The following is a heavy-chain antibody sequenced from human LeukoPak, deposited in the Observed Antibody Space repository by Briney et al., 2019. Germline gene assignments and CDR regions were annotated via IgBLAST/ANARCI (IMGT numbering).Heavy chain of an antibody. V-gene: IGHV1-2*02. CDR2: INPNSGGT. Sequence: GASVKVSCKASGYTFTGYYMHWVRQAPGQGLEWMGWINPNSGGTNYAQKFQGRVTMTRDTSISTAYMELSRLRSDDTAVYYCARQLGYDPAYYMDVWGKGTTVTVSS. CDR3: ARQLGYDPAYYMDV. J-gene: IGHJ6*03. CDR1: GYTFTGYY. D-gene: IGHD3-3*01.